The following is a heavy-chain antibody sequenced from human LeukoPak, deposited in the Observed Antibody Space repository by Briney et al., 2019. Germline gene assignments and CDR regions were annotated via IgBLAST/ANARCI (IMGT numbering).Heavy chain of an antibody. CDR2: IKQDGSEK. J-gene: IGHJ4*02. CDR3: ARDDFIAAAATFDY. V-gene: IGHV3-7*01. D-gene: IGHD6-13*01. Sequence: GGSLRLSCAASGFTFSSYWLSWVRQAPGKGLEWVANIKQDGSEKYYVDSVKGRFTISRDNAKNSLYLQMNSLRAEDTAVYYCARDDFIAAAATFDYWGQGTLVTVSS. CDR1: GFTFSSYW.